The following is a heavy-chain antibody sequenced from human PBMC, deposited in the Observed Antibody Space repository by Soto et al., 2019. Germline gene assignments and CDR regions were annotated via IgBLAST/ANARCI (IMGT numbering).Heavy chain of an antibody. CDR1: RGSVSDYY. CDR2: IYYTGST. V-gene: IGHV4-59*02. D-gene: IGHD3-10*01. J-gene: IGHJ5*02. Sequence: PSETLSLTCTVSRGSVSDYYWSWVRQPPGKGLEWIGFIYYTGSTKYNPSLNSRVTMSVDASNNQFSLKLSSVTAADTAVYYCARESAGSGRNNWFDPWGQGTLVTVSS. CDR3: ARESAGSGRNNWFDP.